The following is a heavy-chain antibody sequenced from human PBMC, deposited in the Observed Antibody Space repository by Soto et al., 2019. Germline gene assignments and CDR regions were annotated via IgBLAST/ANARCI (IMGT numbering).Heavy chain of an antibody. CDR2: IYYSGST. Sequence: PSETPSLTCTVSGGSISSSSYYWCWIRQPPGKGLEWIGSIYYSGSTYYNPSLKSRVTISVDTSKNQFSLKLSSVTAADTAVYYCARHTPAISISDHWGQGTLVTVSS. CDR3: ARHTPAISISDH. CDR1: GGSISSSSYY. D-gene: IGHD2-15*01. J-gene: IGHJ4*02. V-gene: IGHV4-39*01.